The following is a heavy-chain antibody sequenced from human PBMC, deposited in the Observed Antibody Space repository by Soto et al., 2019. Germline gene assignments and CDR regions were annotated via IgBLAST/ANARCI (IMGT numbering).Heavy chain of an antibody. CDR2: IYYSGST. CDR3: VIAPAAPESFDP. V-gene: IGHV4-30-4*01. CDR1: GGSISSGDYY. D-gene: IGHD2-2*01. J-gene: IGHJ5*02. Sequence: SETLSLTCTVSGGSISSGDYYWSWIRQPPGKGLEWIGYIYYSGSTYYNPSLKSRVTISVDTSKNQFSLKLSSVTAADTAVYYCVIAPAAPESFDPPGQGTLVTLS.